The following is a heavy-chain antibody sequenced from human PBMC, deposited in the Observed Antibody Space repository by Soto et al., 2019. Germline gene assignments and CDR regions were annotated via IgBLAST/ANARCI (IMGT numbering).Heavy chain of an antibody. Sequence: SETLSLTCSVSGGAIINYYWNWIRQTPGKGLEWIGYIYHTGSTSKNPSLKSRVTLSVDTSKNQLTLNLTSVTAADTAIYYCARSVNRGYSYGYGHWGQGTLVTVSS. CDR2: IYHTGST. V-gene: IGHV4-59*01. J-gene: IGHJ4*02. CDR3: ARSVNRGYSYGYGH. CDR1: GGAIINYY. D-gene: IGHD5-18*01.